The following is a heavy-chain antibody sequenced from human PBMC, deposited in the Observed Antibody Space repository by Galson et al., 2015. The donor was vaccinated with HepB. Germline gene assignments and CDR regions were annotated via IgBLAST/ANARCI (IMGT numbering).Heavy chain of an antibody. D-gene: IGHD6-13*01. Sequence: SLRLSCAASGFTFSSYAMSWVRQAPGKGLEWVSAISGSGGSTYYADSVKGRFTISRDNSKNTLYLQMNSLRAEDTAVYYCAKLTYFWYDAFDIWGQGTMVTVSS. CDR3: AKLTYFWYDAFDI. CDR1: GFTFSSYA. CDR2: ISGSGGST. V-gene: IGHV3-23*01. J-gene: IGHJ3*02.